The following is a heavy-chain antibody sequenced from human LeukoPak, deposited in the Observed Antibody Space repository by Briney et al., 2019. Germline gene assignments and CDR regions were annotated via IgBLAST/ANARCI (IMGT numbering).Heavy chain of an antibody. CDR2: ISGSGGST. J-gene: IGHJ4*02. D-gene: IGHD6-19*01. Sequence: GGSLRLSCAASGFTFSSYGMSWVRQAPGKGLEWVSAISGSGGSTYYADSVKGRLTISRDNSKNTLYLQMNSLRAEDTAVYYCAKDRGYSSGWFDYWGQGTLVTVSS. CDR1: GFTFSSYG. V-gene: IGHV3-23*01. CDR3: AKDRGYSSGWFDY.